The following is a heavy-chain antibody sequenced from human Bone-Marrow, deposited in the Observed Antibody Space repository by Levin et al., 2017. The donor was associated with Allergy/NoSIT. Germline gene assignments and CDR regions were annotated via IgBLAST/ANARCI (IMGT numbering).Heavy chain of an antibody. Sequence: PGGSLRLSCRASGYTFTTYYLHWVRQAPGQGLEWMAVINPNGGSRTYAEKFQGRLTVTTDTSTGTLYMELGSLRSEDTAFYYCARALRTDYGDYLGYWGQGTLVTVSS. CDR1: GYTFTTYY. CDR3: ARALRTDYGDYLGY. J-gene: IGHJ4*02. CDR2: INPNGGSR. V-gene: IGHV1-46*01. D-gene: IGHD4-17*01.